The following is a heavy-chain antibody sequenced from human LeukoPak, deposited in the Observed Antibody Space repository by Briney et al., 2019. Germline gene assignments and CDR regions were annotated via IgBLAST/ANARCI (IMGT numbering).Heavy chain of an antibody. J-gene: IGHJ6*02. D-gene: IGHD4-23*01. CDR1: GGSISSYY. CDR3: ARDNGSKSYYYNGMDV. Sequence: SETLSLTCSVSGGSISSYYWSWIRQPPGKGLEWIGYIYYSGSTNYNPSLKSRVTISVDTSKNQFSLELSSVTAADTAVYYCARDNGSKSYYYNGMDVWGQGTTVTVSS. V-gene: IGHV4-59*01. CDR2: IYYSGST.